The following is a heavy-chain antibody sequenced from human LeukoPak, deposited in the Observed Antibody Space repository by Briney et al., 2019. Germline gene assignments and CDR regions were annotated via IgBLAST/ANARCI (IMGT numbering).Heavy chain of an antibody. J-gene: IGHJ4*02. Sequence: PSETLSLTCTVSGGSISPYYWSWIRHPPGKGLEWLGYIYYSGSTDYNPSLKSRVAISVDTSKNQFSLKLSSVTAADTAVYYCARSTGSTRFIDYWGQGTLVTVSS. CDR1: GGSISPYY. CDR3: ARSTGSTRFIDY. V-gene: IGHV4-59*01. CDR2: IYYSGST. D-gene: IGHD2/OR15-2a*01.